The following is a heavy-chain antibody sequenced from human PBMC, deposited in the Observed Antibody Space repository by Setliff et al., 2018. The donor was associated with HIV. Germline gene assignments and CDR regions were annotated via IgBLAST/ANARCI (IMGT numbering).Heavy chain of an antibody. CDR2: IYIGGST. J-gene: IGHJ3*02. CDR3: AKAYYNFWSTYDAFDI. D-gene: IGHD3-3*01. Sequence: GGSLRLSCAASGFTVSSNYMIWVRQAPGKGLEWVSVIYIGGSTFYTDSVKVRFTISRDNSKNSLYLQMNSLRTEDNALYYCAKAYYNFWSTYDAFDIWGQGTMVTVSS. CDR1: GFTVSSNY. V-gene: IGHV3-53*05.